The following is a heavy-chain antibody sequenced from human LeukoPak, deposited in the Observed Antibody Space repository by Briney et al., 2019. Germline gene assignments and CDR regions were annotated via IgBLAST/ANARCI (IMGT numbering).Heavy chain of an antibody. CDR3: ASRSSIWSGYQDTLYYFDS. CDR1: GGSISSYY. D-gene: IGHD3-3*01. J-gene: IGHJ4*02. V-gene: IGHV4-59*01. Sequence: NSSETLSLTCTVPGGSISSYYWSWIRQPPGKRLEWIGHIYYSGSTNYNPSLKSRVTISVDTSKNQFSLKLSSVTAADTAVYYCASRSSIWSGYQDTLYYFDSWGQGTLVTVSS. CDR2: IYYSGST.